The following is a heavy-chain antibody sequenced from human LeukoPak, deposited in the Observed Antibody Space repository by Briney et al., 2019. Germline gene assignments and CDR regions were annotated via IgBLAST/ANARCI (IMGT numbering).Heavy chain of an antibody. CDR1: GYTFTSYG. CDR2: ISAYNGNT. J-gene: IGHJ6*04. Sequence: GASVKVSCKASGYTFTSYGISWVRQAPGQGLEWMGWISAYNGNTNYAQKLQGTVTMTTDTSTSTAYMELRSLRSDDTAVYYCARDPAKRYCSSTSCYSRTQSYSYYGMDVWGKGTTVTVSS. D-gene: IGHD2-2*01. CDR3: ARDPAKRYCSSTSCYSRTQSYSYYGMDV. V-gene: IGHV1-18*04.